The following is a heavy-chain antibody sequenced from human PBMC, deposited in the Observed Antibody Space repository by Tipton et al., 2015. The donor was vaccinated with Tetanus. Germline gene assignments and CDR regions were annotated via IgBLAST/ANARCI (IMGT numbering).Heavy chain of an antibody. CDR1: GFIFSSYG. J-gene: IGHJ4*02. V-gene: IGHV3-33*01. Sequence: SLRLSCAASGFIFSSYGIHWVHQAPGKGLEWVAVSWYDGTDKYYADSVKGRFTISRDNSKNTLYLQMNSLRAGDTAVYYCAREADCSGGSCFSGDFDNWGQGTQVTVSS. D-gene: IGHD2-15*01. CDR2: SWYDGTDK. CDR3: AREADCSGGSCFSGDFDN.